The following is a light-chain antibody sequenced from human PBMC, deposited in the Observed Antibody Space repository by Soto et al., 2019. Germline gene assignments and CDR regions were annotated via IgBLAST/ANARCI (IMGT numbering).Light chain of an antibody. Sequence: QSVLTQPPSVSGAPGQRVTISCNGSSSNIGADYAVHWYQQFPGTAPKLLIYGNSNRPSGVPDRFSGSKSGTSASLAITGLQAEDEADYYCQSYDSSLSGPVVFGGGTKLTVL. CDR3: QSYDSSLSGPVV. V-gene: IGLV1-40*01. J-gene: IGLJ2*01. CDR2: GNS. CDR1: SSNIGADYA.